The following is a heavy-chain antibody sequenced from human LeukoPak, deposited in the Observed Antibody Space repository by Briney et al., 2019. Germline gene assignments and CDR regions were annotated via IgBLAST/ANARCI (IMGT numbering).Heavy chain of an antibody. Sequence: SETLSLTCAVYGGSFSGSYWSWIRQPPGKGLEWVGEINHSGSTNYNPSLKSRVTLSVDTSKNQFSLRLSSVTAADTALYYCARAAPIAIAGLYYYYGMDVWGRGTPVTVSS. CDR1: GGSFSGSY. V-gene: IGHV4-34*01. D-gene: IGHD6-19*01. CDR2: INHSGST. J-gene: IGHJ6*02. CDR3: ARAAPIAIAGLYYYYGMDV.